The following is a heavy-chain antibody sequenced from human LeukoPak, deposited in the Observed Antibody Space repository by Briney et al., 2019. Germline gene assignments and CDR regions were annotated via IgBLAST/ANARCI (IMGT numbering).Heavy chain of an antibody. V-gene: IGHV4-59*08. CDR3: ARHLYYDFWSGTSYGMDV. J-gene: IGHJ6*02. Sequence: PSETLSLTCTVSGGSISSYYWSWIRQPPGKGLEWIGYIYYSGSTNYNPSLKSRVTISLDASKNQFSLKLSSVTAADTAVYYCARHLYYDFWSGTSYGMDVWGQGTTVTVSS. CDR2: IYYSGST. D-gene: IGHD3-3*01. CDR1: GGSISSYY.